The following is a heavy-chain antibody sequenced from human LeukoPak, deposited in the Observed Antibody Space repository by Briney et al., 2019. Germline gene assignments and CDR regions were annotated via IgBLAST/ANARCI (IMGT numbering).Heavy chain of an antibody. V-gene: IGHV3-53*01. CDR3: ARRVGAYSHPYDY. D-gene: IGHD4/OR15-4a*01. CDR1: GFTVSSNS. J-gene: IGHJ4*02. Sequence: GGSLRLSCTVSGFTVSSNSMSWVRQAPGKGLEWVSFIYSDNTHYSDSVKGRFTISRDNSKNTLCLQMNSLRAEDTAVYYCARRVGAYSHPYDYWGQGTLVTVSS. CDR2: IYSDNT.